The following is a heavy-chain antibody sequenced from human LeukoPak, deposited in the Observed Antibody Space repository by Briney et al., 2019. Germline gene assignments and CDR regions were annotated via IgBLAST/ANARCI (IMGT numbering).Heavy chain of an antibody. CDR2: IYHSGSA. CDR3: AGRAITVAIHSLDF. D-gene: IGHD6-19*01. Sequence: SETLSLTCVVSGGSISSTNWWSWVRQPPGKGLEWIGEIYHSGSANYSPSLKSRVTISVDKSNNQFSLKLNSVTAADTAVYYCAGRAITVAIHSLDFWGQGTLVTVSS. V-gene: IGHV4/OR15-8*01. J-gene: IGHJ4*02. CDR1: GGSISSTNW.